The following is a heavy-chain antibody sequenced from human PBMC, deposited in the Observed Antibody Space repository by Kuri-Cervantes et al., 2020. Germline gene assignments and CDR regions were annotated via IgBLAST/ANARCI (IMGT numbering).Heavy chain of an antibody. CDR2: IKQDGSEK. CDR3: ARGTKNYYDSSGYYFH. V-gene: IGHV3-7*01. J-gene: IGHJ4*02. Sequence: GGSLRLSCAASGFTFSSYWMSWVRQAPGKGLEWVANIKQDGSEKYYVDSVKGRFTISRDNAKNSLYLQMNSLRAEDTAVYYCARGTKNYYDSSGYYFHWGQGTLVTVSS. D-gene: IGHD3-22*01. CDR1: GFTFSSYW.